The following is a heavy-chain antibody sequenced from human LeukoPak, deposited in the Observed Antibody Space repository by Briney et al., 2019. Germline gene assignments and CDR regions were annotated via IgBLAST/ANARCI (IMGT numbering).Heavy chain of an antibody. V-gene: IGHV3-33*01. CDR3: ARDPGSGWRNWFDP. Sequence: GGSLRLSCEASGFTFSSYGMHWVRQAPGKGLEWVAVIWYDGSNKYYADSVKGRFTISRDNSKNTLYLQMNSLRAEDTAVYYCARDPGSGWRNWFDPWGQGTLVTVSS. J-gene: IGHJ5*02. CDR2: IWYDGSNK. CDR1: GFTFSSYG. D-gene: IGHD6-19*01.